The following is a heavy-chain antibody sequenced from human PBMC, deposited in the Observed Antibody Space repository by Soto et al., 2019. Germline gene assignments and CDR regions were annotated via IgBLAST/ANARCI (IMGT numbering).Heavy chain of an antibody. CDR2: INPHGGST. Sequence: ASVKVSCKAPRDTFTSYYINWVRQAPGQGLEWMGVINPHGGSTAYAQKFKGRVTLTRDTSASTVYMEVSSLTSEDTAVYYCARGGRMATMDLDAFDIWGQGTMVTVSS. J-gene: IGHJ3*02. D-gene: IGHD5-12*01. CDR1: RDTFTSYY. V-gene: IGHV1-46*01. CDR3: ARGGRMATMDLDAFDI.